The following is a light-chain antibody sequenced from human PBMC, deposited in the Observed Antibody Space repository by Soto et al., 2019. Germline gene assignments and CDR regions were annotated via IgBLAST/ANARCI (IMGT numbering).Light chain of an antibody. CDR1: SGHSSYI. Sequence: QPVLTQSSSASASLGSSVKLTCTLSSGHSSYIIAWHQQQPGKAPRYLMKLEGSGSYNKGSGVPDRFSGSSSGADRYLTISNLQSEDEADYYCETWDSNTLVVFGGGTKVT. CDR3: ETWDSNTLVV. J-gene: IGLJ2*01. V-gene: IGLV4-60*03. CDR2: LEGSGSY.